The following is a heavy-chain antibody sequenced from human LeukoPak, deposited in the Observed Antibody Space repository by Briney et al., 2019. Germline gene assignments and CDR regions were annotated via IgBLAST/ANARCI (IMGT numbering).Heavy chain of an antibody. V-gene: IGHV3-23*01. CDR3: AKDWGYCSGGSCYNDY. CDR1: GFTFSSYS. CDR2: ISGSGGST. Sequence: GGSLRLSCAASGFTFSSYSMNWVRQAPGKGLEWVSAISGSGGSTYYADSVKGRFTISRDNSKNTLYLQMNSLRAEDTAVYYCAKDWGYCSGGSCYNDYWGQGTLVTVSS. J-gene: IGHJ4*02. D-gene: IGHD2-15*01.